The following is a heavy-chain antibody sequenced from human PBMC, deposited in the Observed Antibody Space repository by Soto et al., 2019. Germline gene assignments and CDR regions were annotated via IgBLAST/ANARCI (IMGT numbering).Heavy chain of an antibody. Sequence: AGGSLRLSCAASGFTFDDYAMHWVRQAPGKGLEWVSGISWNSGSIGYADSVKGRFTISRDSSKNTLYLQMNSLRAEDTAVYYCAKDRTYASGLGFEDYWGQGTLVTVSS. D-gene: IGHD6-19*01. CDR1: GFTFDDYA. J-gene: IGHJ4*02. CDR2: ISWNSGSI. V-gene: IGHV3-9*01. CDR3: AKDRTYASGLGFEDY.